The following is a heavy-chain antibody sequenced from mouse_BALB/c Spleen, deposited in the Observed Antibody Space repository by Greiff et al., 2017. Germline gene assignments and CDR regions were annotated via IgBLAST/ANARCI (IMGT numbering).Heavy chain of an antibody. CDR3: ARHYGSSYAMDY. D-gene: IGHD1-1*01. J-gene: IGHJ4*01. V-gene: IGHV5-17*02. CDR1: GFTFSSFG. CDR2: ISSGSSTI. Sequence: EVKLVESGGGLVQPGGSRKLSCAASGFTFSSFGMHWVRQAPEKGLEWVAYISSGSSTIYYADTVKGRFTISRDNPKNTLFLQMTSLRSEDTAMYYCARHYGSSYAMDYWGQGTSVTVSS.